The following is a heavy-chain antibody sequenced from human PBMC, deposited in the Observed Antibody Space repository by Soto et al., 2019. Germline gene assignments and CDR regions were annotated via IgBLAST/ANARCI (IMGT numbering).Heavy chain of an antibody. V-gene: IGHV3-23*01. Sequence: GGSLRLSCAASGFIFSDYAMSWVRQAPGKGLEWVSAISGSGQTTYYADSVKGRFTISSDNSKNTVYMQMNSLRAEDTAVYYCAFLRGVTILRGLILSWGQGTSDTVSS. CDR1: GFIFSDYA. D-gene: IGHD3-10*01. CDR2: ISGSGQTT. J-gene: IGHJ1*01. CDR3: AFLRGVTILRGLILS.